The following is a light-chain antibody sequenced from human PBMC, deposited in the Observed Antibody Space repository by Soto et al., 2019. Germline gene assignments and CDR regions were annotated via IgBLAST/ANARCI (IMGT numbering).Light chain of an antibody. CDR2: GAS. V-gene: IGKV3-20*01. CDR1: QSVSSSY. CDR3: QQYGRSLRVYT. Sequence: EIVLTQSPGTLSLSPGERVTLSCRASQSVSSSYLAWYQQKPGQAPRLLIYGASSRATGIPDRFSGSGSGTDFTLTISRLEPEDSAVYYCQQYGRSLRVYTFGHGTKLEV. J-gene: IGKJ2*01.